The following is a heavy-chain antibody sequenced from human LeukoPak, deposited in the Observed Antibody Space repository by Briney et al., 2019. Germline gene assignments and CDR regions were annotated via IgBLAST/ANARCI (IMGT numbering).Heavy chain of an antibody. CDR1: GYTFTGYH. CDR2: INPNSGGT. J-gene: IGHJ4*02. CDR3: ARDVHWNDGLDY. Sequence: GASVKVSCKASGYTFTGYHMHWVRQAPGQGLEWMGWINPNSGGTNYAQKFQGRVTMTRDTSISTAYMELSRLTSDDTAVYYCARDVHWNDGLDYWGQGTLVTVSS. D-gene: IGHD1-1*01. V-gene: IGHV1-2*02.